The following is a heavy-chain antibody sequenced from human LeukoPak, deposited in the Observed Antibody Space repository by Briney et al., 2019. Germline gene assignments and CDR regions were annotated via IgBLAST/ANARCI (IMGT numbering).Heavy chain of an antibody. CDR3: ARDISAYGDY. Sequence: ASVKVSCKASGYTFTSYDINWVRQATGQGLEWMGWISAYNGNTNYAQKLQGRVTMTTDTSTSTAYMELRSLRSDDTAVYYCARDISAYGDYWGQGTLVTVSS. CDR2: ISAYNGNT. CDR1: GYTFTSYD. V-gene: IGHV1-18*01. J-gene: IGHJ4*02. D-gene: IGHD4-17*01.